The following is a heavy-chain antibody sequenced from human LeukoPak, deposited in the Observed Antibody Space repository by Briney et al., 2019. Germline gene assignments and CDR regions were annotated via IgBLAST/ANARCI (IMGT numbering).Heavy chain of an antibody. CDR1: GGTSSSYA. CDR2: IIPIFGTA. V-gene: IGHV1-69*05. J-gene: IGHJ3*02. CDR3: ARESEVGVLAYCGGDCSLGAFDI. D-gene: IGHD2-21*02. Sequence: SVKVSCKASGGTSSSYAISWVRQAPGQRLEWIGGIIPIFGTANYAQKCQARVTITTDESTSTAYMELSSLRSEDTAVYYCARESEVGVLAYCGGDCSLGAFDIWGQGTMVTVSS.